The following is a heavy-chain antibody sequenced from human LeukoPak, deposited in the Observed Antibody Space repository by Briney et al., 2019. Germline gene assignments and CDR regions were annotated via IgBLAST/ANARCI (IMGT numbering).Heavy chain of an antibody. Sequence: GGSLRLSCAASGFTFSSYAMHWVRQAPGKGLEWVAAISYDGSNKYYADSVKGRFTISRDNSKNTLYLQMNSLRAEDTAVYYCARMNYVSSGWGAPFDYWGQGTLVTVSS. CDR3: ARMNYVSSGWGAPFDY. V-gene: IGHV3-30-3*01. CDR1: GFTFSSYA. J-gene: IGHJ4*02. D-gene: IGHD1-7*01. CDR2: ISYDGSNK.